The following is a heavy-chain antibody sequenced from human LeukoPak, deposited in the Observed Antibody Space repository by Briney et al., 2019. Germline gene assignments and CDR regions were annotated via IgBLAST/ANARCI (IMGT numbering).Heavy chain of an antibody. CDR3: ARVTGDEAFDI. J-gene: IGHJ3*02. D-gene: IGHD7-27*01. Sequence: ASVKVSCKASGYTFTSYDINWVRQATGRGLEWLGWMNPSSGNTGYAQKFQGRVTMTRDTSISTAYMELSSLRSEDTAVYYCARVTGDEAFDIWGQGTMVTVSS. CDR1: GYTFTSYD. CDR2: MNPSSGNT. V-gene: IGHV1-8*01.